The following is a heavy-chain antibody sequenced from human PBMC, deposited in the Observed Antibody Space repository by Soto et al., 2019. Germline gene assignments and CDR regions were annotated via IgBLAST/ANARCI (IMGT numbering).Heavy chain of an antibody. Sequence: PSETLSLTCTVSGGSISSGGYYWSWIRQHPGKGLEWIGYIYYSGSTYYNPSLKSRVTISVDTSKNQFSLKLSSVTAADTAVYYCARNWYYDILTGYPNWFDPWGQGTLVTLSS. V-gene: IGHV4-31*03. J-gene: IGHJ5*02. D-gene: IGHD3-9*01. CDR3: ARNWYYDILTGYPNWFDP. CDR1: GGSISSGGYY. CDR2: IYYSGST.